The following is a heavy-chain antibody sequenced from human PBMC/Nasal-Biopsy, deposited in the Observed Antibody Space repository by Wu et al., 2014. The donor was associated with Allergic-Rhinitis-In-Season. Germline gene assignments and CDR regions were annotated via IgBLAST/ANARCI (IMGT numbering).Heavy chain of an antibody. V-gene: IGHV3-30-3*01. CDR1: GFTFSSYA. Sequence: LRLSCAASGFTFSSYAMHWVRQAPGKGLEWVAVISYDGSNKYYADSVKGRFTISRDNSKNTLYLQMNSLRAEDTAVYYCAKADYGDYGNNYFDYWGQGTLVTVSS. J-gene: IGHJ4*02. CDR2: ISYDGSNK. D-gene: IGHD4-17*01. CDR3: AKADYGDYGNNYFDY.